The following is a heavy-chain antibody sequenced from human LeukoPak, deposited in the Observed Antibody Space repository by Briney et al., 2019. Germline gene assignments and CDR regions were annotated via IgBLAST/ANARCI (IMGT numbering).Heavy chain of an antibody. J-gene: IGHJ3*02. CDR3: AGYQLLPFDAFDI. Sequence: SSETLSLTCTVSGGSISSGGYYWSWIRQHPGKGLEWIGYIYYSGSTYYNPSLKSRVTISVDTSKNQFSLKLSSVAAADTAVYYCAGYQLLPFDAFDIWGQGTMVTVSS. V-gene: IGHV4-31*03. CDR2: IYYSGST. CDR1: GGSISSGGYY. D-gene: IGHD2-2*01.